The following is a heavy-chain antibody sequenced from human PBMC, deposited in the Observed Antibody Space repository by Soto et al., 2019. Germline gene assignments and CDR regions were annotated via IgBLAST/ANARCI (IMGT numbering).Heavy chain of an antibody. V-gene: IGHV3-15*07. J-gene: IGHJ4*02. D-gene: IGHD6-19*01. CDR2: VKSKTDGGTT. CDR1: GFTFSNAW. Sequence: GGSLRLSCAASGFTFSNAWMNWVRQAPGKGLEWVGRVKSKTDGGTTDYAAPVKGRFTISRDDSKNTLYLQMNSLKTEDTAVYCCTTLSLVAGTNRFDYWGQGTLVTVSS. CDR3: TTLSLVAGTNRFDY.